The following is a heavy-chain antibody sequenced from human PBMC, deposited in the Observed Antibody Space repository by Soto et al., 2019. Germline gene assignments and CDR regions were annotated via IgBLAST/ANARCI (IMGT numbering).Heavy chain of an antibody. CDR2: ISAYNGNT. V-gene: IGHV1-18*01. J-gene: IGHJ2*01. CDR3: AKGHCTGGTCYSRYWYLDL. CDR1: GYTFTSYG. Sequence: ASVKVSCKASGYTFTSYGISWVRQAPGQGLEWMGWISAYNGNTNYAQKLQGRVTMTTDTSTSTAYMELRSLRSDDTAVYYCAKGHCTGGTCYSRYWYLDLWGRGALVTVSS. D-gene: IGHD2-15*01.